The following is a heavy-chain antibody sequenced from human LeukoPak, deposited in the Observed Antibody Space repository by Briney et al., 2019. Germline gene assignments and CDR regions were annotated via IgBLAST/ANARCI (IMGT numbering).Heavy chain of an antibody. CDR1: GGTFSSYA. CDR2: IIPIFGTA. Sequence: ASVKVSCKASGGTFSSYAISWVRQAPGQGLEWMGGIIPIFGTANYAQKFQGRVTITTDESTSTAYMELSSLRFEDTAVYYCASGYYDSSGYYYLDYWGQGTLVTVSS. V-gene: IGHV1-69*05. CDR3: ASGYYDSSGYYYLDY. J-gene: IGHJ4*02. D-gene: IGHD3-22*01.